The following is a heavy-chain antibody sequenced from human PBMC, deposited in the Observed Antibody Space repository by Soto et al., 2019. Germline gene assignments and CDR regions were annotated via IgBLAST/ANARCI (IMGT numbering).Heavy chain of an antibody. CDR3: AREGRGGYDNNRFDP. CDR1: GGSISSYY. Sequence: PSETLSLTCTVSGGSISSYYWSWIRQPPGKGLEWIGYIYYSGSTNYNPSLKSRVTISVDTSKNQFSLKLSSVTAADTAVYYCAREGRGGYDNNRFDPWGQGTLVTVSS. V-gene: IGHV4-59*01. J-gene: IGHJ5*02. CDR2: IYYSGST. D-gene: IGHD5-12*01.